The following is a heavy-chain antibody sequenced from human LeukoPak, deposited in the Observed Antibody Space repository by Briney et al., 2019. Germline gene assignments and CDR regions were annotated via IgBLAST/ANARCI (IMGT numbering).Heavy chain of an antibody. D-gene: IGHD3-10*02. J-gene: IGHJ4*02. V-gene: IGHV3-30*18. CDR2: ISYDGSNK. CDR3: AKDYYVRTERPQIDY. Sequence: QPGRSLRLSSAASGFTFSSYGMHWVRQAPGKGLEWVAVISYDGSNKYYADSVKGRFTISRDNSKNTLYLQMNSLRAEDTAVYYCAKDYYVRTERPQIDYWGQGTLVTVSS. CDR1: GFTFSSYG.